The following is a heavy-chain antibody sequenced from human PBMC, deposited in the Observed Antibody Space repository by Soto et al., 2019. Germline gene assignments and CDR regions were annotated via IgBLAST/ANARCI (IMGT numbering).Heavy chain of an antibody. V-gene: IGHV3-23*01. J-gene: IGHJ6*04. CDR3: AKGLLPYCSGGSCSGADV. CDR1: GFTFSSYA. D-gene: IGHD2-15*01. Sequence: GGSLRLSCAASGFTFSSYAMSWVRQAPGKGLEWVSAISGSGGSTYYADSVKGRFTISRDNSKNTLYLQMNSLRAEDTAVYYCAKGLLPYCSGGSCSGADVWGKGTTVTVSS. CDR2: ISGSGGST.